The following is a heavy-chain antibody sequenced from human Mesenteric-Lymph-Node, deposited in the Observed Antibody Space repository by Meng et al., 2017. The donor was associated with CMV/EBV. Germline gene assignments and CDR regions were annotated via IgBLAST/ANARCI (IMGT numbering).Heavy chain of an antibody. Sequence: GESLKISCAASGFTVSNNYMTWVRQAPGKGLEWVSIIYSGGSTYYADSVKGRFNISRDNSKNTLYLQMNSLRADDTAVYYCARGWWFGELKIPVFGMGVWGQGTTVTVSS. D-gene: IGHD3-10*01. J-gene: IGHJ6*02. CDR1: GFTVSNNY. CDR2: IYSGGST. V-gene: IGHV3-53*01. CDR3: ARGWWFGELKIPVFGMGV.